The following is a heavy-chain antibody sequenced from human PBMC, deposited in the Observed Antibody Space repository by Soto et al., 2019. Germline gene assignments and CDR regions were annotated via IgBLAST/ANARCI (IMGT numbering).Heavy chain of an antibody. CDR2: IYYSGST. V-gene: IGHV4-31*03. D-gene: IGHD2-15*01. CDR3: ARGSTVAAILFDC. Sequence: QVQLQESGPGLVKPSQTLSLTCTVSGDSISSGGYYWSWIRQHPGKGLEWIGYIYYSGSTYYNPSLKGRVISSVGASKNQFSLKLSSVTAADTAVYYCARGSTVAAILFDCWGQGTLVTVSS. J-gene: IGHJ4*02. CDR1: GDSISSGGYY.